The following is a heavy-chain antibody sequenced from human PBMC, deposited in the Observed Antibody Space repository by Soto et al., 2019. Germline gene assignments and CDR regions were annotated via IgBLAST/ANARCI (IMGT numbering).Heavy chain of an antibody. V-gene: IGHV4-34*01. CDR1: GGSFSGYY. Sequence: SETLSLTCAVYGGSFSGYYWSWIRQPPGKGLEWIGEINHSGSTNYNPSLKSRVTISVDTSKNQFSLKLSSVTAADTAVYYCARRARSSTSRRFDPWGQGTLVPVSS. J-gene: IGHJ5*02. D-gene: IGHD2-2*01. CDR2: INHSGST. CDR3: ARRARSSTSRRFDP.